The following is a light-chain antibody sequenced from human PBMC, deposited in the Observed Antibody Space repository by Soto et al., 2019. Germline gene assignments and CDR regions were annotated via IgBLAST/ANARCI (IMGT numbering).Light chain of an antibody. CDR3: QQSYRIPWT. V-gene: IGKV1-39*01. CDR2: AAS. J-gene: IGKJ1*01. CDR1: QTINNY. Sequence: DIQMTQSPSSLSASVGERVTIACRASQTINNYLTWYQQKPGRAPKLLIYAASSLQSGVPSRFSGSGSGTDFTLTISSLQPEDFAIYYCQQSYRIPWTFGQGTEVEI.